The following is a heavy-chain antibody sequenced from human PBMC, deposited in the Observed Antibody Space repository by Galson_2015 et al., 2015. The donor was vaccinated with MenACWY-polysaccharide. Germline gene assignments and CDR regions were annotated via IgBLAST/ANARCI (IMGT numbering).Heavy chain of an antibody. V-gene: IGHV3-48*02. D-gene: IGHD1-26*01. CDR1: GFTFSRYN. Sequence: SLRLSCAASGFTFSRYNMNWVRQAPGKGLEWVSYISSSSTIYYADSVKGRFTISRENAKNSLYLQMNSLRDEDTAVYYCARVLKGLVGATPDYWGQGTLVTVSS. CDR2: ISSSSTI. J-gene: IGHJ4*02. CDR3: ARVLKGLVGATPDY.